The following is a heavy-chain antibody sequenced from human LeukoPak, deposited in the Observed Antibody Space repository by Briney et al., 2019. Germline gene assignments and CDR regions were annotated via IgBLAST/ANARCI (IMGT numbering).Heavy chain of an antibody. Sequence: SETLSLTCAVYGGSFSGYYWSWIRQPPGKGLEWIGEINHSGSTNYNPSLKSRVTISVDTSKNQFSLKLSSVTAADTAVYYCARNPTNSRRNRSYYFDYWGQGTLVTVSS. V-gene: IGHV4-34*01. J-gene: IGHJ4*02. CDR1: GGSFSGYY. CDR3: ARNPTNSRRNRSYYFDY. D-gene: IGHD6-13*01. CDR2: INHSGST.